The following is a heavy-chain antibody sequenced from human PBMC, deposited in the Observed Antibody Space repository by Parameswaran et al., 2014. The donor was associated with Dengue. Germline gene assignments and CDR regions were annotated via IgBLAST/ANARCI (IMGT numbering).Heavy chain of an antibody. J-gene: IGHJ4*02. V-gene: IGHV1-3*01. CDR2: INAGNGNT. Sequence: WVRQAPGQRLEWMGWINAGNGNTKYSQKFQGRVTITRDTSASTAYMELSSLRSEDTAVYYCARDPVVTPNFDYWGQGTLVTVS. CDR3: ARDPVVTPNFDY. D-gene: IGHD4-23*01.